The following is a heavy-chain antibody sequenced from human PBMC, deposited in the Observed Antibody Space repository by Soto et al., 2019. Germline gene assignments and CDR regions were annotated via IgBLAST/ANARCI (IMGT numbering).Heavy chain of an antibody. CDR1: GATFSTTG. D-gene: IGHD2-21*02. V-gene: IGHV1-69*01. CDR2: IIPLFGTP. Sequence: QVQLVQSGAEVRKPGSSLRVSCKSSGATFSTTGISWVRQAPGQGLEWMGGIIPLFGTPKYARKFQGRVSITADEPTDTVYMELNGLRPDDAAVYYCASASPVICGGDPCYRLDSSFDSWGQGSLVIVPS. J-gene: IGHJ5*01. CDR3: ASASPVICGGDPCYRLDSSFDS.